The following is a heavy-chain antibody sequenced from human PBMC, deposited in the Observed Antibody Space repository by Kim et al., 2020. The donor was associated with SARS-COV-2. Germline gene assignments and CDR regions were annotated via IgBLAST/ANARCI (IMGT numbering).Heavy chain of an antibody. Sequence: SETLSLTCALYGGSFSDYFSTWIRQPPGKGLEWIAEINHSGITNYNPSLKSRVTISIDTSNNQFSLKLNSLTAADTAMYYCARGKNAPPVWYFGLCVRG. CDR2: INHSGIT. CDR3: ARGKNAPPVWYFGL. CDR1: GGSFSDYF. J-gene: IGHJ2*01. V-gene: IGHV4-34*01.